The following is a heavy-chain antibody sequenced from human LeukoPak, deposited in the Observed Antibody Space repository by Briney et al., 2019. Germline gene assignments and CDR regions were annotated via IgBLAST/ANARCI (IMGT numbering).Heavy chain of an antibody. CDR3: ARGGDCSGGSCYIFDY. D-gene: IGHD2-15*01. CDR2: INHSGGT. V-gene: IGHV4-34*01. J-gene: IGHJ4*02. CDR1: GGSFSGYY. Sequence: KPSETLSLTCAVYGGSFSGYYWSWIRQPPGKGLEWIGEINHSGGTNYNPSLKSRVTISVDTSKNQFSLKLSSVTAADTAVYYCARGGDCSGGSCYIFDYWGQGTLVTVSS.